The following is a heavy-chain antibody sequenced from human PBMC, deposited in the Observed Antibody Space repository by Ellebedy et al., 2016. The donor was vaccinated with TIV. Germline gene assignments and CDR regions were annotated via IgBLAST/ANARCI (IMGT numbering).Heavy chain of an antibody. Sequence: MPGGSLRLSCRVSGDSFSTNTYYWAWIRQPPGQGLEWLGNIYYRGRTYYNPSLKSRVTISIDTSKNQFSLKVTSVTAADTAVYYCARVGYCTGGSCSEIDYWGQGIPVIVSS. D-gene: IGHD2-15*01. V-gene: IGHV4-39*07. J-gene: IGHJ4*02. CDR3: ARVGYCTGGSCSEIDY. CDR1: GDSFSTNTYY. CDR2: IYYRGRT.